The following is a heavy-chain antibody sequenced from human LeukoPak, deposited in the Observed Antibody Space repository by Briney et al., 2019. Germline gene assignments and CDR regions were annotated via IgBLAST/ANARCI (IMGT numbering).Heavy chain of an antibody. D-gene: IGHD3-9*01. CDR2: IRSKANSYAT. J-gene: IGHJ4*02. Sequence: GGSLRLSCAASGFTFSGSAMHWVRQASGQGLEWVGRIRSKANSYATAYAASVKGRFTISRDDSKNTAFLQLNSLKSEDTAVYYCTRLAGDEYFDISRGPDWGQGTLVTVSS. CDR3: TRLAGDEYFDISRGPD. CDR1: GFTFSGSA. V-gene: IGHV3-73*01.